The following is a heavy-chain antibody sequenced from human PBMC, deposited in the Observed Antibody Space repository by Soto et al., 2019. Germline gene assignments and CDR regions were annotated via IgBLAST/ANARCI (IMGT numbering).Heavy chain of an antibody. Sequence: VKVSCKGSGGTCSSDAISWLRRATGQGLEWMGGIIPIFGTANYAKKFQGRVTITADKSTSTAYMELSSLRSDDTPVYYFATSGGHYFFDYWRPGTLVTVSS. D-gene: IGHD2-21*02. V-gene: IGHV1-69*13. CDR2: IIPIFGTA. CDR3: ATSGGHYFFDY. J-gene: IGHJ4*02. CDR1: GGTCSSDA.